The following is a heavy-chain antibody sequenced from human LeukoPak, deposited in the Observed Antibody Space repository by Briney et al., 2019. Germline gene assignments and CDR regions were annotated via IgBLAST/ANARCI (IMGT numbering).Heavy chain of an antibody. Sequence: SETLSLTCTVSGGSISSYYWSWIRQPPGKGLEWIGYIYYSGSTNYNASLKSRVTISVDTSKNQFSLKLSSVTAADTAVYYCARTPYSGSYSWFDPWGQGTLVTVSS. J-gene: IGHJ5*02. CDR3: ARTPYSGSYSWFDP. V-gene: IGHV4-59*01. D-gene: IGHD1-26*01. CDR2: IYYSGST. CDR1: GGSISSYY.